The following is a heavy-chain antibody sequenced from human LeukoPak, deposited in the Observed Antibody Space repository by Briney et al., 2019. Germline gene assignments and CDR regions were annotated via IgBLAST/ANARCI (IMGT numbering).Heavy chain of an antibody. D-gene: IGHD2-2*02. CDR1: GFTFSSYW. CDR3: ASLIGDCSSTSCYSNYYYMDV. CDR2: IKQDGSEK. Sequence: GGSLRLSCAASGFTFSSYWMSWVRQAPGKGLEWVANIKQDGSEKYYVDSVKGRFTISRDNAKNSLYLQMNSLRAEDTAVYYCASLIGDCSSTSCYSNYYYMDVWGKGTTVTVSS. V-gene: IGHV3-7*01. J-gene: IGHJ6*03.